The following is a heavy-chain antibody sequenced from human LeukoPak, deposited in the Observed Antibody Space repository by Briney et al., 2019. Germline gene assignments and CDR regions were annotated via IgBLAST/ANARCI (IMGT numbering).Heavy chain of an antibody. CDR3: ARGGELVAGTSFFDY. D-gene: IGHD6-19*01. J-gene: IGHJ4*02. V-gene: IGHV1-46*01. CDR2: INPSGGST. CDR1: GYTFTSYY. Sequence: GASVKVSCKASGYTFTSYYMHWVRQAPGQGLEWMGIINPSGGSTSYAQKFQGRVTMTRDTSTSTVYMELSSLRSEDTAVYYCARGGELVAGTSFFDYWGQGTLVTVSS.